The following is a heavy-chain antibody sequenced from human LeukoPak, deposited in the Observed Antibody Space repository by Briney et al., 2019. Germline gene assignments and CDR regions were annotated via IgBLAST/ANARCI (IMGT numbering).Heavy chain of an antibody. CDR1: GFSFGTYS. J-gene: IGHJ4*02. V-gene: IGHV3-33*01. D-gene: IGHD2-8*01. CDR2: IWYDGSNE. CDR3: AGEMAV. Sequence: PGGSLRLSCVASGFSFGTYSMHWARQVPGKGLEWVAVIWYDGSNEDYADSVKGRFTISRDNSKNTLYLRMNSLRAEDTAVYYCAGEMAVWGQGALVTVSS.